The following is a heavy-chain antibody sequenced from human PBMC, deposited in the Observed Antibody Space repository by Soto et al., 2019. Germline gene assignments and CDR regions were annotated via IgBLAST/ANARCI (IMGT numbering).Heavy chain of an antibody. V-gene: IGHV3-21*01. CDR2: ISSSSSYI. D-gene: IGHD5-18*01. Sequence: EVQLVESGGGLVKPGGSLRLSCAASGFTFSSYSMNWVRQAPGKGLEWVSSISSSSSYIYYADSVKGRFTISRDNAKNSLYLQMNSLRAEDTAVYYCARDRGYHGYGYGHENYGMDVWGQGTTVTVSS. CDR3: ARDRGYHGYGYGHENYGMDV. J-gene: IGHJ6*02. CDR1: GFTFSSYS.